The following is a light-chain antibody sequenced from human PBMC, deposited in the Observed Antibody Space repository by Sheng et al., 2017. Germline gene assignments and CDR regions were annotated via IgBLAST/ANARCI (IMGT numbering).Light chain of an antibody. CDR3: LQYYSTPRT. J-gene: IGKJ2*02. CDR2: WAS. V-gene: IGKV4-1*01. Sequence: DIVVTQSPASLAVSLGARATINCRSSQNLVYRSNSKNYLAWYQQRPGQPPKLLIYWASSRDSGVPDRFSGSGSGTDFNLTISNLQAEDVAVYFCLQYYSTPRTFGPGYQAGDQT. CDR1: QNLVYRSNSKNY.